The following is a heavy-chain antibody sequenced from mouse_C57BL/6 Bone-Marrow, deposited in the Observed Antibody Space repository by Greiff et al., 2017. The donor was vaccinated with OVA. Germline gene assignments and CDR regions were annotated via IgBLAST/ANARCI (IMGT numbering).Heavy chain of an antibody. D-gene: IGHD4-1*01. J-gene: IGHJ3*01. CDR2: LFPGSGST. Sequence: VQLQQSGAELMKPGASVKLSCKATGYTFTGYWIEWVKQRPGHGLEWIGELFPGSGSTNYNEKFKGKAPFTADTSSNTAYMQISSLTTEDSAIYYCARHELTGTNAWFAYWGQGTLVTVSA. CDR3: ARHELTGTNAWFAY. V-gene: IGHV1-9*01. CDR1: GYTFTGYW.